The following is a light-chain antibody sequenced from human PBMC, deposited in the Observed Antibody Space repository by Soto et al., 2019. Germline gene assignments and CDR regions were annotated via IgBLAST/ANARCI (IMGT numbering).Light chain of an antibody. CDR1: SSDVGGYNY. V-gene: IGLV2-14*01. CDR2: EVT. Sequence: QSALTQPASVSGSPGQSITISCTGTSSDVGGYNYVSWYQQHPGKAPKLMIYEVTYRPSGVSNRFSGSKSANTASLTISGLQAEDDADYYCSSYTSNSTQVFGTGTKLTVL. J-gene: IGLJ1*01. CDR3: SSYTSNSTQV.